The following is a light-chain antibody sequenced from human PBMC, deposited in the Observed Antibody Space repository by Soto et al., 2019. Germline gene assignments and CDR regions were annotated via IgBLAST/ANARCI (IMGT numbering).Light chain of an antibody. V-gene: IGKV1-13*02. CDR2: DAS. Sequence: AIQMTQSPSSLSASVGDRVTITCRASQGIRDELGWYQQKPGKAPKLLIYDASSLESGVPSRFSGGGSGTEFTLTISSLQPDDFATYYCQQYNSYSPLTFGGGTKVDIK. CDR3: QQYNSYSPLT. J-gene: IGKJ4*01. CDR1: QGIRDE.